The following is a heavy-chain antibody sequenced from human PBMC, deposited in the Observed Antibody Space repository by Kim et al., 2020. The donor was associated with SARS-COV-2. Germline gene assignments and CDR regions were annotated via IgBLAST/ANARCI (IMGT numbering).Heavy chain of an antibody. J-gene: IGHJ5*02. CDR3: ARGEFVVVTATVWFDP. V-gene: IGHV4-34*01. Sequence: SLKSRVTISVDTSKNQFSLKLSSVTAADTAVYYCARGEFVVVTATVWFDPWGQGTLVTVSS. D-gene: IGHD2-21*02.